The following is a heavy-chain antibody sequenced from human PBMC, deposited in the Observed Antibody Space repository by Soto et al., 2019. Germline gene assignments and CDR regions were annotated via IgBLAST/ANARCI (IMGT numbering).Heavy chain of an antibody. V-gene: IGHV4-30-2*01. CDR1: GGSISSGGYS. J-gene: IGHJ4*02. Sequence: SETLSLTCAVSGGSISSGGYSWSWIRQPPGNGLEWIGYIYHSGSTYYNPSLKSRVTISVDRSKNQFSLKLSSVTAADTAVYYCARGSAGDTAMADYWGRGTLVTVSS. D-gene: IGHD5-18*01. CDR2: IYHSGST. CDR3: ARGSAGDTAMADY.